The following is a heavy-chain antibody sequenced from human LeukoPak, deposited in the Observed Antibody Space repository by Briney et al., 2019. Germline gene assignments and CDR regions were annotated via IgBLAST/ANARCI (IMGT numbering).Heavy chain of an antibody. CDR2: IKQDGSEK. Sequence: GGSLRLSCAASGFTFSSYWMSWVRQAPGKGLEWVANIKQDGSEKYYVDSVKGRFTISRDNAKNSLYLQMNSLRAEDTAVSYCAILLPLYGDFAFDYWGQGTLVTVSS. J-gene: IGHJ4*02. CDR1: GFTFSSYW. CDR3: AILLPLYGDFAFDY. D-gene: IGHD4-17*01. V-gene: IGHV3-7*01.